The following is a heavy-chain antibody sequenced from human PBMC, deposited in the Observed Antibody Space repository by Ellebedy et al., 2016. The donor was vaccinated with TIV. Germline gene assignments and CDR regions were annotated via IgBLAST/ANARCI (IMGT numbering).Heavy chain of an antibody. V-gene: IGHV1-8*02. CDR2: MNPNSGNT. CDR1: GYTFTNYA. J-gene: IGHJ4*02. D-gene: IGHD1-14*01. Sequence: AASVKVSYKASGYTFTNYAMNWVRQATGQGLEWMGWMNPNSGNTGYAQKFQGRVTMTRNTSISTAYMELSSLRSEDTAMYYCARGKSGTYIHHAFDQWGQGTLVTVSS. CDR3: ARGKSGTYIHHAFDQ.